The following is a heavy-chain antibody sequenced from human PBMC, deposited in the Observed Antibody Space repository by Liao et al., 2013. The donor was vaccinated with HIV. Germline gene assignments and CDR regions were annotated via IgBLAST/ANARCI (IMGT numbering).Heavy chain of an antibody. D-gene: IGHD3-16*01. J-gene: IGHJ3*01. CDR1: GASISSANYY. V-gene: IGHV4-30-4*08. CDR3: ARVQRLLWGFDV. Sequence: QLQESGLGLVKPSQTLSLTCTVSGASISSANYYWSWIRQPPGKGLEWIGYISYSGRTYYSPSLTSRLTMSMDTSKNLFSLRLRSVTAADTAVYYCARVQRLLWGFDVWGQGTLVTVSS. CDR2: ISYSGRT.